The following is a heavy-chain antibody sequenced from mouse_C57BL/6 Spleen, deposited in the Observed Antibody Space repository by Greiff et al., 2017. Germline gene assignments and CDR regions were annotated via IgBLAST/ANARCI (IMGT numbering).Heavy chain of an antibody. CDR2: IDTSDSET. Sequence: QVQLQQPGAELVRPGSSLKLSCKASGYTFTSYWMHWVQQSPIQGLEWIGNIDTSDSETHYNQKFKDKATLTVDKSSRTAYMQLSSLTSENSAVYCGARLGLLPYFDVWGTGTTVTVSS. J-gene: IGHJ1*03. D-gene: IGHD1-1*01. V-gene: IGHV1-52*01. CDR1: GYTFTSYW. CDR3: ARLGLLPYFDV.